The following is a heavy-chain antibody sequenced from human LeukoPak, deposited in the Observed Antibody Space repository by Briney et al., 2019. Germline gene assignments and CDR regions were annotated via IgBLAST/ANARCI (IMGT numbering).Heavy chain of an antibody. Sequence: PSETLSLTRAVYGGSISSGGYSWSWIRQPPGKGLEWIGYIYHSGSTYYNPSLKSRVTISVDRSKNQFSLKLSSVTAADTAVYYCARGGLGFGAGRFDPWGQGTLVTVSS. D-gene: IGHD3-10*01. CDR3: ARGGLGFGAGRFDP. J-gene: IGHJ5*02. V-gene: IGHV4-30-2*01. CDR2: IYHSGST. CDR1: GGSISSGGYS.